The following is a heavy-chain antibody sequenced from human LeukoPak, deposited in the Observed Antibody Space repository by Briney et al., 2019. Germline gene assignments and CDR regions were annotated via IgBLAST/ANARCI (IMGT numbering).Heavy chain of an antibody. CDR3: ASLLWFGELFPPLVWFDP. Sequence: GGSLRLSCAASGFTFSSYAMSWVRQAPGKGLEWVSAISGSGGSTYYADSVKGRFTISRDNSKNTLYLQMNSLRAEDTAVYYCASLLWFGELFPPLVWFDPWGQGTLVTVSS. V-gene: IGHV3-23*01. CDR1: GFTFSSYA. CDR2: ISGSGGST. D-gene: IGHD3-10*01. J-gene: IGHJ5*02.